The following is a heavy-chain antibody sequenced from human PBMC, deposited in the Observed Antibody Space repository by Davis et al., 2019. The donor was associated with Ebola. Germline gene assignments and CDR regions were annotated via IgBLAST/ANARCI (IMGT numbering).Heavy chain of an antibody. CDR2: ISSSGSTI. Sequence: PGGSLRLSCAASGFTFSDYYMSWIRQAPGKGLEWVSYISSSGSTIYYADSVKGRFTISRDNAKNSLYLQMNSLRAEDTAVYYCAVTYYYYSSGYYPYRFDYWGQGTLVTVSS. D-gene: IGHD3-22*01. V-gene: IGHV3-11*01. CDR3: AVTYYYYSSGYYPYRFDY. CDR1: GFTFSDYY. J-gene: IGHJ4*02.